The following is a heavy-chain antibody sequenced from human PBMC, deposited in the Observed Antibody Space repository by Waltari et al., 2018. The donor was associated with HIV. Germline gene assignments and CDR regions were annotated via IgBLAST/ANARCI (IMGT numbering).Heavy chain of an antibody. Sequence: QVQLQQWGAGLLKPSETLSLTCAVYGGSFSGYYWSWIRQPPGKGLEWIGEINHSGSTNYNPSLKSRVTISVDTSKNQFSLKLSSVTAADTAVYYCARGSGRRYQLFNYWYFDLWGRGTLVTVSS. V-gene: IGHV4-34*01. CDR2: INHSGST. CDR3: ARGSGRRYQLFNYWYFDL. CDR1: GGSFSGYY. D-gene: IGHD2-2*01. J-gene: IGHJ2*01.